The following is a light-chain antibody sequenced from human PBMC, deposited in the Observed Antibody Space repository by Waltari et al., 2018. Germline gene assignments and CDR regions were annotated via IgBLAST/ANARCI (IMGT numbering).Light chain of an antibody. J-gene: IGKJ2*01. CDR2: TAS. V-gene: IGKV1-39*01. CDR1: QSISTY. CDR3: QQSYSTPYT. Sequence: DIQMTQSPSSLSASVGERVTITCRASQSISTYLNWYQQKPGKAPKLLIYTASSLQSGIPSTFSGSGSGTDFTLTISSLQPEDVATYYCQQSYSTPYTFGRGTKLEI.